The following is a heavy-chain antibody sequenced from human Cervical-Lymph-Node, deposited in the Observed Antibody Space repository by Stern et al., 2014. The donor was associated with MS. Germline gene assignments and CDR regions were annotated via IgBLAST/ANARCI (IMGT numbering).Heavy chain of an antibody. D-gene: IGHD2-21*01. CDR3: ARDCGVGHCDGVRGYSYYYGLDV. CDR2: IKQDASEE. Sequence: VQLVESGGGLVQPGGSLRLSCAASGFTFSSYWMSWVRQTPGKGLEWVANIKQDASEEYYEESVKGRFTIPTDHAKNPWYLPMNSLRAEDTAVYYGARDCGVGHCDGVRGYSYYYGLDVWGQGTSVTVSS. J-gene: IGHJ6*02. V-gene: IGHV3-7*01. CDR1: GFTFSSYW.